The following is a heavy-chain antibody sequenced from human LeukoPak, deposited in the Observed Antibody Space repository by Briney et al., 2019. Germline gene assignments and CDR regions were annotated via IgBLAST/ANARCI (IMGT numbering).Heavy chain of an antibody. J-gene: IGHJ4*02. D-gene: IGHD4-11*01. CDR2: ISSTGSTI. V-gene: IGHV3-48*02. Sequence: GGSLRLSCAVSGFTFSSFSMNWVRQAPGKGLEWVSYISSTGSTIYYANSVKGRFTVSRDNAKDSLYLQMNNLRDEDTAVYYCARDFISGDYTFDYWGPGALVAVSS. CDR1: GFTFSSFS. CDR3: ARDFISGDYTFDY.